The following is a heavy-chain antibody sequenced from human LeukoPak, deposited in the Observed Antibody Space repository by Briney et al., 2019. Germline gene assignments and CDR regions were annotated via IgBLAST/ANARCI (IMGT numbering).Heavy chain of an antibody. CDR3: ARRSPPRGSSWYREWVNYYYGMDV. D-gene: IGHD6-13*01. J-gene: IGHJ6*02. CDR2: IIPIFGTA. V-gene: IGHV1-69*01. CDR1: GGTFISYA. Sequence: SVKVSCKASGGTFISYAISWVRQAPGQGLEWMGGIIPIFGTANYAQKFQGRVTITADESTSTAYMELSSLRSEDTAVYYCARRSPPRGSSWYREWVNYYYGMDVWGQGTTVTVSS.